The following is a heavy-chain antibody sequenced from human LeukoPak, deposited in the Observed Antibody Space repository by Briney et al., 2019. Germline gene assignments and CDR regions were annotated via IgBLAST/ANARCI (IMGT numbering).Heavy chain of an antibody. CDR1: GGSITGHY. D-gene: IGHD2-15*01. J-gene: IGHJ4*02. CDR2: IYYTGTT. Sequence: SETLSLTCSVSGGSITGHYWSCIRQLPGKGLEWIGYIYYTGTTKYNPSLENRVTISVDTSNNQFSLKLRSVTAADTAVYYCAKVVDHGYSGYWGQGTLVTVSS. CDR3: AKVVDHGYSGY. V-gene: IGHV4-59*11.